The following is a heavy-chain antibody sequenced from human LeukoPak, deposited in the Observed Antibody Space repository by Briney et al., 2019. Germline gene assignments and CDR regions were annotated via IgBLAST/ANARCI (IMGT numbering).Heavy chain of an antibody. V-gene: IGHV3-74*01. J-gene: IGHJ6*02. D-gene: IGHD1-26*01. Sequence: PRGSPRLSCAASGFTFSTYYMHWVRQAPGKGLVWVSRIYNDDSSTTYAESVKGRFTISSDNGKNTLYLQMSSLRDDDTAVYYCVKGGAWQGSAMDVWGQGTTVTVSS. CDR3: VKGGAWQGSAMDV. CDR2: IYNDDSST. CDR1: GFTFSTYY.